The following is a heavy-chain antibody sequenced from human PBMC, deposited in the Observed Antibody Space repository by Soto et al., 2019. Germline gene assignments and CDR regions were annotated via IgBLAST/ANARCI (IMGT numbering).Heavy chain of an antibody. J-gene: IGHJ6*02. CDR1: GFSLSTSVVG. CDR2: IYWDDDK. V-gene: IGHV2-5*02. CDR3: AHTVIFGVVKKYGMDV. D-gene: IGHD3-3*01. Sequence: GPTLVNPTQTLTLTCTFSGFSLSTSVVGVGWVRQPPGKALEWLGLIYWDDDKYYNPSLGSRLTITKDTSKNQVVLTMTNMDLVDTATYYCAHTVIFGVVKKYGMDVWGQGTSVTVSS.